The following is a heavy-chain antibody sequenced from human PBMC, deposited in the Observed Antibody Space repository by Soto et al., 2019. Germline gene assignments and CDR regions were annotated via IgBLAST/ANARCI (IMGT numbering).Heavy chain of an antibody. CDR2: KASTGSP. V-gene: IGHV4-61*01. CDR1: GRSVSSGSDH. D-gene: IGHD7-27*01. CDR3: ARVGWGGDS. J-gene: IGHJ4*02. Sequence: QVQLQESGPGLVKPSETLSLTCSVSGRSVSSGSDHWGWIRQPPGQGLGWIGCKASTGSPDYHPALSSRVAISIDRSKNQFPLKLSSVTAAATAVYFCARVGWGGDSWGQGTLVTVSS.